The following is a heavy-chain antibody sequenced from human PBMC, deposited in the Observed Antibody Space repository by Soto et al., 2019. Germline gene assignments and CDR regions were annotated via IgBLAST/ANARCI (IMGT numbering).Heavy chain of an antibody. V-gene: IGHV4-31*03. CDR2: MYYSGST. CDR1: GGSINSGTSY. J-gene: IGHJ5*02. Sequence: QVQLQESGPGLVKPSQTLSLICSVSGGSINSGTSYWTWIRQHPGKGLEWIGYMYYSGSTYYNPSLESRVTISVDTSKNQFSLNLNSVTAADTALYYCARALRRSCSGGTCYVWFDPWGQGTLVTVSS. CDR3: ARALRRSCSGGTCYVWFDP. D-gene: IGHD2-15*01.